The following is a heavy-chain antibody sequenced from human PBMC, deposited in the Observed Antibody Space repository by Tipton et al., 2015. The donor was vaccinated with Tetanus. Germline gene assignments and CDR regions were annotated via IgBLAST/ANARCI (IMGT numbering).Heavy chain of an antibody. CDR2: IKQDGSEE. J-gene: IGHJ2*01. CDR3: ARWRGDL. CDR1: GFTFSRFW. Sequence: SLRLSCAASGFTFSRFWMGWVRQAPGKGLEWVANIKQDGSEENYVDSVKGRFTISRDNAKNSLSLQMNSLRAEDTAVYYCARWRGDLWGRGPLVTVSS. D-gene: IGHD3-10*01. V-gene: IGHV3-7*01.